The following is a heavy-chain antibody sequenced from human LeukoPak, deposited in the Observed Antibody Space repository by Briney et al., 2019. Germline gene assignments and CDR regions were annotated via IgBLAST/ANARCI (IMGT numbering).Heavy chain of an antibody. Sequence: PGGSLRLSCAASGFTVSGNYMSWVRQAPGKGLEWVAVISYDGSNKYYADSVKGRFTISRDNSKNTLYLQMNSLRAEDTAVYYCARELCGYSSGCPGDWGQGTLVTVSS. D-gene: IGHD6-19*01. V-gene: IGHV3-30*03. CDR1: GFTVSGNY. J-gene: IGHJ4*02. CDR3: ARELCGYSSGCPGD. CDR2: ISYDGSNK.